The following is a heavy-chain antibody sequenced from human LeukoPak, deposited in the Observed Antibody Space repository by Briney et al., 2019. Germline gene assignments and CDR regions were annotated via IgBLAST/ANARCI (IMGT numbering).Heavy chain of an antibody. J-gene: IGHJ4*02. Sequence: GGSLRLSCVASGFTFSSYAMNWVRQAPGKGLEWVSFISGSGDTTYYADSVKGRFTISRDSSKNTLYLQMNSLRAEDTAVYYCAKSRGESRGASNYWGQGTLVTVSS. CDR3: AKSRGESRGASNY. CDR1: GFTFSSYA. V-gene: IGHV3-23*01. D-gene: IGHD1-26*01. CDR2: ISGSGDTT.